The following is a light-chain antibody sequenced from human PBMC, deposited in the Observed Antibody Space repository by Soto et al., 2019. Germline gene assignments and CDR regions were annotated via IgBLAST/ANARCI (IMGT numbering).Light chain of an antibody. CDR2: CAS. CDR3: QQYGSSPPLT. CDR1: QSVSSSF. V-gene: IGKV3-20*01. J-gene: IGKJ4*01. Sequence: EFVLTQSPGTLSLSPGERATLSCRASQSVSSSFLAWYQQKPGQAPRILIYCASTRATGIRDRFSGSGSGTDVTLTISRLEPEEFVVYYCQQYGSSPPLTFGGGTKVEIK.